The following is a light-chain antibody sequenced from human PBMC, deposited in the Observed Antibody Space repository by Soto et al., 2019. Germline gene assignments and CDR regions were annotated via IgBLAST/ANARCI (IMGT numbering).Light chain of an antibody. Sequence: EIVMTQSPATLSVSPGERATLSCRASQSVSTNLAWYQQKPGQAPRLLIYGASTRATGIPARFSGGGSGTAFTLTTSSLPSEDFAVYYCQQYNNWPPVTFGQGTKVDIK. CDR2: GAS. CDR1: QSVSTN. CDR3: QQYNNWPPVT. J-gene: IGKJ1*01. V-gene: IGKV3-15*01.